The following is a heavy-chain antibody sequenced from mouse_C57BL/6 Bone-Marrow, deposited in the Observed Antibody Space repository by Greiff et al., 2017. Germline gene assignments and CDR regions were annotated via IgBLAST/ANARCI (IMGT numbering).Heavy chain of an antibody. D-gene: IGHD2-5*01. Sequence: EVHLVESGGGLVQPGGSLKLSCVASGFTFSNYWMNWVRQSPEKGLEWVAQIRLKSDNYATHYAESVKGRFTISRDDSKSSVYLQMNNLRAEDTGIYYCTGDSNVYYARDYWGQGTSVTVSS. CDR3: TGDSNVYYARDY. CDR2: IRLKSDNYAT. V-gene: IGHV6-3*01. CDR1: GFTFSNYW. J-gene: IGHJ4*01.